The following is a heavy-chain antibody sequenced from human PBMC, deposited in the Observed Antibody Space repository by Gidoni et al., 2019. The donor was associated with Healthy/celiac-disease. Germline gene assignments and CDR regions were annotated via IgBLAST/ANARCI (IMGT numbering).Heavy chain of an antibody. CDR3: ARRGALLGNGGNWFDP. J-gene: IGHJ5*02. CDR1: GGTSSSYA. V-gene: IGHV1-69*01. D-gene: IGHD2-8*01. CDR2: IIPNVGTE. Sequence: QVQLVQSGAEVKKPGSSVKVSCKASGGTSSSYAIRWGRQAPGQGLEWRGGIIPNVGTENYAQKFQRRITSTAEESTSTDYMELSRRRSEDTAVYFGARRGALLGNGGNWFDPWGQGTLVTVSS.